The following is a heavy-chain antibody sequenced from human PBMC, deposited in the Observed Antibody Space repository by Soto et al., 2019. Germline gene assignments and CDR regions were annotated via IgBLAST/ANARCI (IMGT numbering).Heavy chain of an antibody. Sequence: QVQLQESGPGLVKPSQTLSLTCIVSGDSISRGGYFWTWIRQHPGKGLEWIGYIYDSGSAFYNPSLKSRVTMSVDTAKNQFSLNRRSGTAADTAVFYCARGILRPNHYMDVWGKGTAVAVSS. J-gene: IGHJ6*03. CDR2: IYDSGSA. V-gene: IGHV4-31*03. D-gene: IGHD1-26*01. CDR1: GDSISRGGYF. CDR3: ARGILRPNHYMDV.